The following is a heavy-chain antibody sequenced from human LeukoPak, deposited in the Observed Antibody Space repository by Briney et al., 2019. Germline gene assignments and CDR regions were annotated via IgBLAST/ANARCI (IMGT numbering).Heavy chain of an antibody. CDR2: FTGGDGSA. CDR3: AKEGFDY. V-gene: IGHV3-23*01. J-gene: IGHJ4*02. Sequence: PEGSLRLSCAASGFTFRNSAMSWVGQAPGKGLEWASTFTGGDGSAYYADSVKGRFTISRDNSKNTLYLQMNSLRAEDTALYYCAKEGFDYWGQGTLVTVSS. CDR1: GFTFRNSA.